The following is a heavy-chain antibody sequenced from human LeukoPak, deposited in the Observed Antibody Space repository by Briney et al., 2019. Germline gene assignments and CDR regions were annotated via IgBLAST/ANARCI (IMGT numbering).Heavy chain of an antibody. CDR3: ARDSRSYPHWFAP. CDR2: IFYSGIT. CDR1: GGSISSYY. V-gene: IGHV4-59*01. J-gene: IGHJ5*02. Sequence: SETLSLTCTVSGGSISSYYWNWIRQPPGKGLEWIGYIFYSGITNYNPSLKSRVTISVDTSKKQFSLKLTSVTAADTAVYYCARDSRSYPHWFAPWGQGTLVTVSS. D-gene: IGHD1-26*01.